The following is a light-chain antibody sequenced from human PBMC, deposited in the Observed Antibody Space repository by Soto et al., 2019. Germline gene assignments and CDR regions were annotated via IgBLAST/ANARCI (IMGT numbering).Light chain of an antibody. CDR1: QSVSTN. Sequence: EIVMTQSPATLAVSPGERATLSCRASQSVSTNLAWYQQKPGQAPRLLIYGASPRATGVPARFSGSGSGTQFTLTISSLQSEDSAVYYCQQYNDWPPAFGQGTKVEIK. CDR3: QQYNDWPPA. V-gene: IGKV3-15*01. J-gene: IGKJ1*01. CDR2: GAS.